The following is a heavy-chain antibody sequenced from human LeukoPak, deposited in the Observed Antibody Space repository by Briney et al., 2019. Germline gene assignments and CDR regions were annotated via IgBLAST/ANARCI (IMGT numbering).Heavy chain of an antibody. CDR2: ISSSSSTI. D-gene: IGHD3-22*01. CDR3: ARTFYYDSSTYPNWFDP. V-gene: IGHV3-48*02. CDR1: GFTFSSCS. Sequence: GGSLRLSCAASGFTFSSCSMNWVRQAPGKGLEWVPYISSSSSTIYYADSVKGRFTISRDNAKNSLYLQMNSLTDEDTAVYYCARTFYYDSSTYPNWFDPWGQGTLVTVSS. J-gene: IGHJ5*02.